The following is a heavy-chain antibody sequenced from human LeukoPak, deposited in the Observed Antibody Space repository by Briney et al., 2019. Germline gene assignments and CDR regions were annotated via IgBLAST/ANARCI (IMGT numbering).Heavy chain of an antibody. CDR2: INRSGST. CDR3: ARRGRLPVRSWFDP. J-gene: IGHJ5*02. Sequence: PSGTLCLSCAVSGGSFSGYYWSWIRQPPGKGLEWIWEINRSGSTNYNPSLKSRVTTSVDTYNKQFPLQLSSVTAAETAVYYCARRGRLPVRSWFDPWGQGTLVTVSS. CDR1: GGSFSGYY. V-gene: IGHV4-34*01. D-gene: IGHD2-15*01.